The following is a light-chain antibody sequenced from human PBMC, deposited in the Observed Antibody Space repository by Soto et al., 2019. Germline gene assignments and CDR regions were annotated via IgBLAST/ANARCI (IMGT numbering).Light chain of an antibody. J-gene: IGLJ1*01. CDR3: TSYAGTDVHYV. CDR2: EVS. V-gene: IGLV2-8*01. CDR1: SSDVGYYNY. Sequence: QSALTQPPSASGSPGQSVTISCTGTSSDVGYYNYVSWYQQYPGKAPKLLIYEVSKRPSGVPDRFSGSKSGNTASLTVFGLQAADEADYYCTSYAGTDVHYVFGTGTKVTVL.